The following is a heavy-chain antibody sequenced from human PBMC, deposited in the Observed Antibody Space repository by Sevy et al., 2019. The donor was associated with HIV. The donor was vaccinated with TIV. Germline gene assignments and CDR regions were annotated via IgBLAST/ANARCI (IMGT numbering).Heavy chain of an antibody. J-gene: IGHJ3*01. CDR2: IHSDGGST. CDR3: ARTQLTTVTTRGAFDV. D-gene: IGHD4-17*01. V-gene: IGHV3-74*01. CDR1: GFTFSTYW. Sequence: AGSLRLSCAASGFTFSTYWMHWVRQVPGKVLVWVSRIHSDGGSTSYADSVKGRFTISRDNARNTLYLQMNSLRSDDTAVYYCARTQLTTVTTRGAFDVWGQGTMVTVSS.